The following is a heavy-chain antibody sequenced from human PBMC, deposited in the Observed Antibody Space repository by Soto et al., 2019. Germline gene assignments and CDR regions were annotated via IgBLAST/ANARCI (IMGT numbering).Heavy chain of an antibody. Sequence: SVNVSCKAAGGSLSIYTISRGLQAPGQGLEWMGRIIPILGIANYAQKFQGRVTITADKSTSTAYMELSSLRSEDTAVYYCARVSGDYVNYYYYYYMDVWGKGTTVTVSS. CDR2: IIPILGIA. J-gene: IGHJ6*03. CDR1: GGSLSIYT. V-gene: IGHV1-69*02. CDR3: ARVSGDYVNYYYYYYMDV. D-gene: IGHD4-17*01.